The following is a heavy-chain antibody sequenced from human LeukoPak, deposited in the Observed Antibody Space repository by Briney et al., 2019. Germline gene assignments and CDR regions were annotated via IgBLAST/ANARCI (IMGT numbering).Heavy chain of an antibody. J-gene: IGHJ3*02. Sequence: GGSLRLSCAASGFTFSSYSMNWVRQAPGKGLEWVSSISSSSYIYYADSVKGRFTISRDNAKNSLYLQMNSLRAEDTAVYYCAREVAGGTDAFDIWGQGTMVTVSS. CDR2: ISSSSYI. CDR1: GFTFSSYS. D-gene: IGHD2-15*01. V-gene: IGHV3-21*01. CDR3: AREVAGGTDAFDI.